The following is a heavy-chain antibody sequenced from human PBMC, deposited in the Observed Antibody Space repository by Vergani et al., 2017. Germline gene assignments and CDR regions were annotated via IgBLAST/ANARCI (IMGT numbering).Heavy chain of an antibody. V-gene: IGHV4-39*01. J-gene: IGHJ4*02. CDR2: IYYSGST. CDR1: GGSITSSSYY. Sequence: QLQLQESGPGLVKPSETLSLTCTVSGGSITSSSYYWGWIRQPPGKGLELSGSIYYSGSTYYNPSLKSRLTISVDASKNQFSLKLSTVTAPDTAVYYCASGGDFGDSRWGQGTLVTVSS. D-gene: IGHD4-17*01. CDR3: ASGGDFGDSR.